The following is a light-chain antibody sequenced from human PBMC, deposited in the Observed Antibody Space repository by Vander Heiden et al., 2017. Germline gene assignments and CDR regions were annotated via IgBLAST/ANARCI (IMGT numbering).Light chain of an antibody. CDR3: MQASHWPYT. V-gene: IGKV2-30*02. CDR2: KVS. CDR1: QSLVLSDGNPY. J-gene: IGKJ2*01. Sequence: DVVMTRSPLSLPVTLGQAASISCRSSQSLVLSDGNPYSNWFHQRPGPSPRRLMYKVSNRDSGVPDRFSASESGTDFTLKLSRVEAEDVGVYYCMQASHWPYTFGQGTKLEIK.